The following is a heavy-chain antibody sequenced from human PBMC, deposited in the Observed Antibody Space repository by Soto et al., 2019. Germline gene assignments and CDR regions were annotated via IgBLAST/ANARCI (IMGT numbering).Heavy chain of an antibody. Sequence: PSETLSLTCSVSGGSISGYSWSWIRQPPGKGLEWIGYIYHSGSTYYNPSLKSRVTISVDRSKNQFSLKLNSVTAADTAVYYCARDLWGYCGTDCYPLDVWGQGTTVTVSS. CDR2: IYHSGST. CDR1: GGSISGYS. V-gene: IGHV4-30-2*01. D-gene: IGHD2-21*02. CDR3: ARDLWGYCGTDCYPLDV. J-gene: IGHJ6*02.